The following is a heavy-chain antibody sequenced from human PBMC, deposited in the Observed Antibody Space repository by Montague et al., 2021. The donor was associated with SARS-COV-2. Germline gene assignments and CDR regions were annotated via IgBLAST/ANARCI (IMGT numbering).Heavy chain of an antibody. CDR2: IYYSGNT. V-gene: IGHV4-39*01. D-gene: IGHD6-13*01. CDR3: ARHRGSGSSWFDS. Sequence: SETLSLTCTAPVGSNTSDGHYWALIRHPPGTGLDWIGSIYYSGNTYYNPSLKSRVTISVDTSKNQFSLKVRSVTAADTAVYYCARHRGSGSSWFDSWGQGALVTVSS. CDR1: VGSNTSDGHY. J-gene: IGHJ5*01.